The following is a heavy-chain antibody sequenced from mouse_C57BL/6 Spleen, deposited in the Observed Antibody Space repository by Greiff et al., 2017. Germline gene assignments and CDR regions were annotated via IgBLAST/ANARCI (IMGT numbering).Heavy chain of an antibody. Sequence: VQLQQSGPELVKPGASVKMSCKASGYTFTDYNMHWVKQSHGKSLEWIGYITPNTGGTSYNEKFKSKATLTVDKSSSTAYMQLSSLTSEDAAVDYCTRSYYYGSSYDFDYWGQGTTLTVSS. J-gene: IGHJ2*01. CDR3: TRSYYYGSSYDFDY. CDR1: GYTFTDYN. CDR2: ITPNTGGT. D-gene: IGHD1-1*01. V-gene: IGHV1-22*01.